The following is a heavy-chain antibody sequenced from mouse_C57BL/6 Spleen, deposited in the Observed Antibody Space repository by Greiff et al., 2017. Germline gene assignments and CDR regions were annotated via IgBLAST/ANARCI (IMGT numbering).Heavy chain of an antibody. CDR2: IDPNSGGT. J-gene: IGHJ4*01. V-gene: IGHV1-72*01. D-gene: IGHD1-1*01. Sequence: QVQLKQPGAELVKPGASVKLSCKASGYTFTSYWMHWVKQRPGRGLEWIGRIDPNSGGTKYNEKFKSKATLTVDKPSSTAYMQLSSLTSEDSAVYYCASEIHYGLHYYAMDYWGQGTSVTVSS. CDR3: ASEIHYGLHYYAMDY. CDR1: GYTFTSYW.